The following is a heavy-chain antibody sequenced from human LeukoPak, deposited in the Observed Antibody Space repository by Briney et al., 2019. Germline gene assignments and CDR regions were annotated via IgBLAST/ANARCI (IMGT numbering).Heavy chain of an antibody. V-gene: IGHV3-23*01. CDR1: GFTFSLFP. CDR2: ISGSGDTT. Sequence: GGSLGLSCAAPGFTFSLFPMIWVRQAPGKGLEWVSAISGSGDTTYSADSVKGRFSISRDNSNNTLYLQMNSLRTDDTAIYYCAKDRGYWGQGTLVTVSS. CDR3: AKDRGY. J-gene: IGHJ4*02.